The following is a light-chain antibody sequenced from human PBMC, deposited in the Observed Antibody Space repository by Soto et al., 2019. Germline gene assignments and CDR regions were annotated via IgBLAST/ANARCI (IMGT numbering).Light chain of an antibody. J-gene: IGLJ1*01. CDR3: CSYVGATTYV. CDR1: SINIGGYNV. V-gene: IGLV2-23*01. CDR2: EGI. Sequence: QSVLAQPASVCGSPGQSITISCILTSINIGGYNVVSWYQQHPGKAPKVIVYEGIKRPSGVSDRFSGSTPGSTASLTISGLQAEDEAEYYCCSYVGATTYVFGSGTKVTVL.